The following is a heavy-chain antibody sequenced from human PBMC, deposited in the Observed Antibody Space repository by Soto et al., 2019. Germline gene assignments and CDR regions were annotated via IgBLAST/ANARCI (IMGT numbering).Heavy chain of an antibody. V-gene: IGHV4-31*03. CDR2: ISYTGST. CDR1: GGATISGGNC. J-gene: IGHJ4*02. CDR3: AKGLPLPGVVTGFDL. D-gene: IGHD3-3*01. Sequence: PSETPCLTCTVSGGATISGGNCWSCIRQNPGKGLEWIGYISYTGSTFYNPSLESRVTMSVDTSKSQFSLKLTSATAADTAVYYCAKGLPLPGVVTGFDLWGQGTLVTVSS.